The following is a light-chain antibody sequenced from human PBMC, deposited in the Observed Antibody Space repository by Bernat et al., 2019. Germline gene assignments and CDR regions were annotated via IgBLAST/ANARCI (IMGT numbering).Light chain of an antibody. V-gene: IGLV2-18*02. CDR1: SSDVGSYDR. J-gene: IGLJ2*01. CDR3: SSYSVSSALL. CDR2: EVT. Sequence: QSALTQPPSMSGSPGQSVTISCTGSSSDVGSYDRVSWYHQPPGTAPKLLIYEVTNRPSGVPDRFSGSKSGNTASLTISGLQADDEGHYYCSSYSVSSALLCGGGTKLTVL.